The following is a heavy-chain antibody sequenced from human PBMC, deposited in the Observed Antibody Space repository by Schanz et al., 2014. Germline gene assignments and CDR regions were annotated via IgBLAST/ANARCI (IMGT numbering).Heavy chain of an antibody. CDR3: ARAGQDFEYSSLSPIWYFDL. Sequence: QGHLVQSGAEVKEPGASVQVSCKASGYVFTAYYMHWVRQAPGQGLEWMGVTNPNGGAEFAQKFQGRVTLTRDTSISTAHMELGRLRSDDTAVYYCARAGQDFEYSSLSPIWYFDLWGRGTLVTVSS. V-gene: IGHV1-2*02. J-gene: IGHJ2*01. CDR2: TNPNGGA. CDR1: GYVFTAYY. D-gene: IGHD6-6*01.